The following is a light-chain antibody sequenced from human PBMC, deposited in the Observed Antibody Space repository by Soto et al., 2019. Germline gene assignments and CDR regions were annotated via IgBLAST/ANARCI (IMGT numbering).Light chain of an antibody. V-gene: IGKV1-17*01. CDR3: LQHNTYPFT. CDR1: QGIRNC. J-gene: IGKJ5*01. CDR2: YAS. Sequence: IHMTKSPSSLSASVGHSVTIICRASQGIRNCLGWYQQKPGTAPTRLIYYASSLQSGVPSRFSGSGYGTEVNLTLSSLQTADFGTYYCLQHNTYPFTFGQGTRLEIK.